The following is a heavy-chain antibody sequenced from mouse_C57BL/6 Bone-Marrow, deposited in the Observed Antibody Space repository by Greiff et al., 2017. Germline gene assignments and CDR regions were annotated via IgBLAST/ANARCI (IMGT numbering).Heavy chain of an antibody. CDR2: IGPGSGST. J-gene: IGHJ4*01. V-gene: IGHV1-77*01. D-gene: IGHD2-3*01. CDR3: ARGPHDGYLDYYAMDY. CDR1: GYTFTDYY. Sequence: QVQLQQSGAELVKPGASVKIPCKASGYTFTDYYINWVKQRPGQGLAWIGKIGPGSGSTYYNEKFKGKATLTANKSSSTAYMQRSSLTSEDSAVYFCARGPHDGYLDYYAMDYWGQGTSVTVSS.